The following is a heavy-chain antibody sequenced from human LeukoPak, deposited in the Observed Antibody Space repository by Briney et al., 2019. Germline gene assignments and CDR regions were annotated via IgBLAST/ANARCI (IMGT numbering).Heavy chain of an antibody. CDR3: ARDGGYYHDSSGLSAFDI. V-gene: IGHV4-59*12. J-gene: IGHJ3*02. CDR1: GGSISSYY. CDR2: IYDSGRT. Sequence: PSETLSLTCTVSGGSISSYYWSWIRQPPGKGLEWIGYIYDSGRTNYNPSLKSRVTISVATSKNQFSLKLSSVTAADTAVYYCARDGGYYHDSSGLSAFDIWGQGTMVTVSS. D-gene: IGHD3-22*01.